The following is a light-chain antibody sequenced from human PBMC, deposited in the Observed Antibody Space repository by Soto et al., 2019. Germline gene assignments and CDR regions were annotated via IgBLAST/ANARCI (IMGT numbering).Light chain of an antibody. V-gene: IGKV1-39*01. CDR3: QQSYSRPRA. CDR1: QSISTY. CDR2: SAS. J-gene: IGKJ1*01. Sequence: DIQMTQSPSSLSASVGDIITITFRASQSISTYVNWYQQKPGKAPNLLIYSASSSESGVPSRFSGSGSGTDFTLTIRSLQPEDFATYFCQQSYSRPRAFGQGTK.